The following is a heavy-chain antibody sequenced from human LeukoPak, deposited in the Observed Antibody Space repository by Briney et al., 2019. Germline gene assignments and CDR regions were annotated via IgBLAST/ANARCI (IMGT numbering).Heavy chain of an antibody. J-gene: IGHJ5*02. CDR3: ARDFYDSSAWFDP. D-gene: IGHD3-22*01. CDR1: GFTFDDYA. V-gene: IGHV3-9*01. Sequence: GGSLRLSCAASGFTFDDYAMHWVRQAPGKGLEWVSGISWNSGSIGYADPVKGRFTISRDNAKNSLYLQMNSLRAEDTAVYYCARDFYDSSAWFDPWGQGTLVTVSS. CDR2: ISWNSGSI.